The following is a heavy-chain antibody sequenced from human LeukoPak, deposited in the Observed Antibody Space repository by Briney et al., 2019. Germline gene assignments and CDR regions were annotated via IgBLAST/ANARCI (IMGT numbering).Heavy chain of an antibody. CDR3: TRSGCSSVRCPGFDY. Sequence: SQTFSLTCGISGDSVSSNSAAWNWIRQSPSRGLEWLGRTYYRSKWFINYAPSVKSRIIINPDTPKNQVSLQLNSVTPEDTAVYYCTRSGCSSVRCPGFDYWGQGTLVTVSS. V-gene: IGHV6-1*01. J-gene: IGHJ4*02. CDR2: TYYRSKWFI. D-gene: IGHD6-19*01. CDR1: GDSVSSNSAA.